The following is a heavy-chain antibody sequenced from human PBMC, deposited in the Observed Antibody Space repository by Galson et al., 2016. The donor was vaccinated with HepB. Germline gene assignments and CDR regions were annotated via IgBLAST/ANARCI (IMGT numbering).Heavy chain of an antibody. CDR1: GFTFSSYA. CDR3: AKVATPNRNYENWFDS. V-gene: IGHV3-23*01. D-gene: IGHD4-11*01. CDR2: ISRSGDAT. J-gene: IGHJ5*01. Sequence: SLRLSCAASGFTFSSYAMDWVRQAPRKGLEWVSAISRSGDATYYADSVKGRFTIFRDNSKNTLNLQMNSLRAEDTAVYYCAKVATPNRNYENWFDSWGQGTLVTVAS.